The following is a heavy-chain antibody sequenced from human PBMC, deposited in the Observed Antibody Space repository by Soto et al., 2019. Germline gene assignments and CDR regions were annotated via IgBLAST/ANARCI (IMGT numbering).Heavy chain of an antibody. V-gene: IGHV3-23*01. CDR3: AKLLVPAAVPWDPQFDY. D-gene: IGHD2-2*01. J-gene: IGHJ4*02. CDR1: GFTFSSYA. Sequence: GGSLRLSCAASGFTFSSYAMSWVRQAPGKGLEWVSAISGSGGSTYYADSVKGRFTISRDNSKNTLYLQMNSLRAEDTAVYYCAKLLVPAAVPWDPQFDYWGQGTLVTVSS. CDR2: ISGSGGST.